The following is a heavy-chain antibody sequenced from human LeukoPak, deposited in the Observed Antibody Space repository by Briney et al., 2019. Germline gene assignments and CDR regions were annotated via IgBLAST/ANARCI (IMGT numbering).Heavy chain of an antibody. V-gene: IGHV3-13*01. CDR2: IGTAADT. D-gene: IGHD6-19*01. J-gene: IGHJ4*02. Sequence: GRSLRLSCAASGFAFSSYDMHWVRQAPGKGLEWVSAIGTAADTYYPGSVKARFTISREKAKNSFYLQMNNLRADDTAVYYCARGSGTGWYTKGYFDYWGQGTLVTVSS. CDR1: GFAFSSYD. CDR3: ARGSGTGWYTKGYFDY.